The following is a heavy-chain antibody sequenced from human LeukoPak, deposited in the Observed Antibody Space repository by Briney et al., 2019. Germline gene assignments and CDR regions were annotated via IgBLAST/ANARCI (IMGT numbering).Heavy chain of an antibody. V-gene: IGHV4-39*01. CDR3: ARALGYCSGGSCTRGYNWFDP. CDR2: IYYGGST. Sequence: SETLSLTCTVSGGSISSSDYYWGWIRQPPGKGLEWIGSIYYGGSTYYNPSLKSRVTISVDTSMNQFSLKLSFVTAADTAVYYCARALGYCSGGSCTRGYNWFDPWGQGTLVTVPS. D-gene: IGHD2-15*01. CDR1: GGSISSSDYY. J-gene: IGHJ5*02.